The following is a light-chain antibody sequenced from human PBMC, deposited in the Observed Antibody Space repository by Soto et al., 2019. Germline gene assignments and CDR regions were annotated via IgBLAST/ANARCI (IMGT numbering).Light chain of an antibody. J-gene: IGKJ1*01. CDR1: QSISSH. CDR2: AAS. Sequence: DIQMTQSPSSLSASVEDRVTITCRASQSISSHLNWYQQKPGKAPKLLIFAASSLQSGVPSRFSGSRSGPDFTLTISSLQPEDFETYYCQQSYSSPPTFGQGTKVEIK. CDR3: QQSYSSPPT. V-gene: IGKV1-39*01.